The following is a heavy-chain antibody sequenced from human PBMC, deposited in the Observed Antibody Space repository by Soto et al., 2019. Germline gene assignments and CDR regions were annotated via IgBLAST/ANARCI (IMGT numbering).Heavy chain of an antibody. CDR3: ARDDSSGYYYGYYYYGMDV. D-gene: IGHD3-22*01. CDR1: GGTFSSYA. CDR2: IIPIFGTA. V-gene: IGHV1-69*06. J-gene: IGHJ6*02. Sequence: SVKVSCKASGGTFSSYAISWVRQAPGQGLEWMGGIIPIFGTANYAQKFQGRVTITADKSTSTAYMELSSLRSEDTAVYYCARDDSSGYYYGYYYYGMDVWGQGTTVTVS.